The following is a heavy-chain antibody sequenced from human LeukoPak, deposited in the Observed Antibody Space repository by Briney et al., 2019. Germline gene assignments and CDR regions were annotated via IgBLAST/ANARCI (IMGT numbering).Heavy chain of an antibody. CDR1: GYIFTNYW. CDR3: ARQVLARDAFDI. Sequence: GESLKISCKGSGYIFTNYWIGWVRQMPGKGLEWMGIIYPGDSDTRYSPSFQGQVTIPADKSITPAYLQWNSLKASDTAMDYCARQVLARDAFDIWGQGTMVTVSS. V-gene: IGHV5-51*01. CDR2: IYPGDSDT. J-gene: IGHJ3*02.